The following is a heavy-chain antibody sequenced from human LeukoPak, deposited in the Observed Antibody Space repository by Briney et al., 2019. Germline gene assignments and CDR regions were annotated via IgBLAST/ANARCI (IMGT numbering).Heavy chain of an antibody. V-gene: IGHV3-66*01. D-gene: IGHD6-13*01. J-gene: IGHJ5*02. CDR1: GITVSNNF. CDR2: IFSGGET. CDR3: TRDPPAVATNTSA. Sequence: GGSLMLSCAASGITVSNNFMIWVRQAPGKGLEWVTLIFSGGETYNADTVYGRCSISSDNSKNTVYLQMNSLRAEDPAVYYCTRDPPAVATNTSAWGQGTLVTVYS.